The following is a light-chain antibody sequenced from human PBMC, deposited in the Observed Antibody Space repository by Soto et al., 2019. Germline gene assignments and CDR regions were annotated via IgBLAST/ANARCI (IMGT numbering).Light chain of an antibody. CDR3: QQANGFPIFT. CDR1: QGINRW. CDR2: AAS. J-gene: IGKJ3*01. Sequence: DIQMTQSPSSVSASVGDRVTITCRASQGINRWLAWYQQKPGKAPKLLIYAASNLQSGVPSRFSGSGSGTDFTLTISSLQPEDFGTYYCQQANGFPIFTFGPGTKVDIK. V-gene: IGKV1-12*01.